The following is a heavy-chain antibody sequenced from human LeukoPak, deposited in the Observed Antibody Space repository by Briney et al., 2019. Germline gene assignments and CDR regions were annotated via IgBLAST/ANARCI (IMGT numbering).Heavy chain of an antibody. CDR1: GGSFSGYY. Sequence: SETLSLTCAVYGGSFSGYYWSWIRQPPGKGLEWIGEINHSGSTNYNPSLKSRVTISVDTSKNQFSLKLSSVTAADTAVYYCARTQAVAGITYAFDIWGQGTMVTVSS. D-gene: IGHD6-19*01. J-gene: IGHJ3*02. CDR2: INHSGST. V-gene: IGHV4-34*01. CDR3: ARTQAVAGITYAFDI.